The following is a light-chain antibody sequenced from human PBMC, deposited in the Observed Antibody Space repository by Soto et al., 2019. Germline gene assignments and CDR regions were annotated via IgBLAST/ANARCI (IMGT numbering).Light chain of an antibody. J-gene: IGLJ1*01. CDR2: EVS. Sequence: SALTQPASVSGSRGQSIAMSCTGTSSDGGGYHHASSYQHPPGKAPKLMIYEVSNRPSGVSNRFSGSKSGNTASLTISGLQADDEADYYCNSHTSSNTRVFGTGTKVTVL. CDR3: NSHTSSNTRV. V-gene: IGLV2-14*01. CDR1: SSDGGGYHH.